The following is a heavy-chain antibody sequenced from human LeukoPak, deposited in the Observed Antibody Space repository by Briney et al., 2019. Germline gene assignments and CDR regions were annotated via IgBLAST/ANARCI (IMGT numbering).Heavy chain of an antibody. CDR3: ARRSSTPNWYFDL. CDR1: GGSISSYY. J-gene: IGHJ2*01. Sequence: SKTLSLTCTVSGGSISSYYWSWIRQPPGKGLEWIGYIYGSGDTMYNPSLESRVTISMDTSKNQFSLKVTSVTAADTAVYYCARRSSTPNWYFDLWGRGTLVTVSS. V-gene: IGHV4-4*09. CDR2: IYGSGDT. D-gene: IGHD6-13*01.